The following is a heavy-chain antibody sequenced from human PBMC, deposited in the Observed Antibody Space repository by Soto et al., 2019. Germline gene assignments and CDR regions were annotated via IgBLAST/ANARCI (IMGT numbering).Heavy chain of an antibody. CDR1: GYTFTSYG. D-gene: IGHD3-10*01. CDR3: SRPHRSLVGINYYYYSMDV. V-gene: IGHV1-18*01. CDR2: ISAYNGNT. Sequence: QVPLVQSGAEVKKPGASVKVSCKASGYTFTSYGISWVRQAPGQGLEWMGWISAYNGNTNYAQKLQGRVTMTTDTSTSTAYMELRSLRSDDTAAYYCSRPHRSLVGINYYYYSMDVWGQGTTVTVSS. J-gene: IGHJ6*02.